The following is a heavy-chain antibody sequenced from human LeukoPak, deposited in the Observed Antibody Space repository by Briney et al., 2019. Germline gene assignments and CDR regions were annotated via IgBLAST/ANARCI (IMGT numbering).Heavy chain of an antibody. J-gene: IGHJ4*02. CDR1: GGSVSSGSYY. CDR2: IYYSGST. Sequence: PSETLSLTCIVSGGSVSSGSYYWSWIRQPPGKGLEWIGYIYYSGSTNYNPSLKSRVTISVDTSKNQFSLKLSSVTAADTAVYYCARSGIAAAGPPVDYWGQGTLVTVSS. CDR3: ARSGIAAAGPPVDY. D-gene: IGHD6-13*01. V-gene: IGHV4-61*01.